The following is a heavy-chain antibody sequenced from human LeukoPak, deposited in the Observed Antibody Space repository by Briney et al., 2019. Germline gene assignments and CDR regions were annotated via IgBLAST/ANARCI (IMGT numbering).Heavy chain of an antibody. V-gene: IGHV4-59*01. D-gene: IGHD2-2*01. CDR1: GGSISSYY. CDR3: ARAGYCSSTSCYLFGAFDI. CDR2: IYYSGST. J-gene: IGHJ3*02. Sequence: SETLSLTCAVSGGSISSYYWSWIRQPPGKGLEWIGYIYYSGSTNYNPSLKSRVTISVDTSKNQFSLKLSSVTAADTAVYYCARAGYCSSTSCYLFGAFDIWGQGTMVTVSS.